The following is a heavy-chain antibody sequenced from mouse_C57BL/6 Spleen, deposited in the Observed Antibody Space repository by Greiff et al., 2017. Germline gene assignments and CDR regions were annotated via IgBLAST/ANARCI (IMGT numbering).Heavy chain of an antibody. CDR3: ARFTTVVASPFDD. J-gene: IGHJ2*01. D-gene: IGHD1-1*01. CDR1: GYTFTSYW. Sequence: QVQLQQPGAELVKPGASVKLSCKASGYTFTSYWMQWVKQRPGQGLEWIGEIDPSDSYTNYNQKFKGKATLTVDTASSTAYMQLSSLTSEDSAVYYCARFTTVVASPFDDWGQGTTLTVSS. V-gene: IGHV1-50*01. CDR2: IDPSDSYT.